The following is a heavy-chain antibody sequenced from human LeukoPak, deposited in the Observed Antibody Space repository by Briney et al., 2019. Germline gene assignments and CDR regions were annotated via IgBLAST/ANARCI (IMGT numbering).Heavy chain of an antibody. V-gene: IGHV1-8*01. J-gene: IGHJ4*02. CDR1: GYTFTSYD. CDR3: ESYTGYDFL. Sequence: SVKVSCKASGYTFTSYDITWVRQATGHGLEWMGWMSPDSGYTGHAQTCQGRVTLTRNTSVSTAFMELSSLRSEDTAVYYCESYTGYDFLWGQGTQVTVSS. D-gene: IGHD5-12*01. CDR2: MSPDSGYT.